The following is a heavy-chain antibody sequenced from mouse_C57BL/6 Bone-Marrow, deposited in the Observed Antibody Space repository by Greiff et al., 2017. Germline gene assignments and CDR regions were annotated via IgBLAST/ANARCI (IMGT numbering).Heavy chain of an antibody. Sequence: EVKVVESGEGLVKPGGSLKLSCAASGFTFSSYAMSWVRQTPEKRLEWVAYISSGGDYIYYADTVKGRFTISRDNARNTLYLQMSSLKSEDTAMYYCTRDPLGRRSFYYFDYWGQGTTLTVSS. CDR1: GFTFSSYA. V-gene: IGHV5-9-1*02. CDR2: ISSGGDYI. CDR3: TRDPLGRRSFYYFDY. J-gene: IGHJ2*01. D-gene: IGHD4-1*01.